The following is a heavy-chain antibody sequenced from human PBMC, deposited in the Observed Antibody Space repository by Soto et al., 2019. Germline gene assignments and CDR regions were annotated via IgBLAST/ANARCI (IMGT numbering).Heavy chain of an antibody. V-gene: IGHV1-18*04. D-gene: IGHD2-2*02. CDR1: GYTFTSFG. CDR3: AGFRCTTTSCYIGGFVT. Sequence: QVHLVQSGAEVQKPGASVKVSCEASGYTFTSFGISCVRKAPGQVLEWVRRISTYNGNTNYAQKFQGRVTMTTDTSTTAAYLELRGLRSDATAIYYCAGFRCTTTSCYIGGFVTWGQVVLVTFSA. J-gene: IGHJ5*02. CDR2: ISTYNGNT.